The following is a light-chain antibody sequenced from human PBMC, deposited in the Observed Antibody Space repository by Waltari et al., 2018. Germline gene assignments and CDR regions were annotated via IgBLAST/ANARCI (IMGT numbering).Light chain of an antibody. J-gene: IGKJ1*01. Sequence: EIVLTQSPDTLSLFPGERATLSCRASQSLSSHLAWYQQRPGQAPRRLIYDASNRFAGIPPRFSGSGSGTDFTLTISSREPEEFAVYYCQQRTNWPRTFGQGTKVESK. V-gene: IGKV3-11*01. CDR2: DAS. CDR1: QSLSSH. CDR3: QQRTNWPRT.